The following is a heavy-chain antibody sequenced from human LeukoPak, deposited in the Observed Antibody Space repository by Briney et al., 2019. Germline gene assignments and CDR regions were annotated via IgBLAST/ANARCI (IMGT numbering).Heavy chain of an antibody. CDR3: ARVGSYGYGGGDYFYYYYYLDV. D-gene: IGHD5-18*01. Sequence: ASVKVSCKASGGTSSSYAISWVRQAPGQGLEWMGGIIPIFGTANYAQKFTITTVESTSTAYMELSSLRSEDTAVYYCARVGSYGYGGGDYFYYYYYLDVWGKGTTVTVSS. J-gene: IGHJ6*03. CDR2: IIPIFGTA. V-gene: IGHV1-69*05. CDR1: GGTSSSYA.